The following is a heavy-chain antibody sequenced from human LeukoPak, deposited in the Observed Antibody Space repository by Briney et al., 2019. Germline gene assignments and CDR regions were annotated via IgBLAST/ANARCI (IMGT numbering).Heavy chain of an antibody. CDR3: ARDLYGVSHDY. V-gene: IGHV3-53*01. J-gene: IGHJ4*02. CDR2: IYSGGST. CDR1: GFTVSSNY. D-gene: IGHD4-17*01. Sequence: PGGSLRLSCAASGFTVSSNYMNWVRQAPGKGLEWVSVIYSGGSTYYADSVKGRFTISRDNSKNTLCRQMNSLRAEDTAVYYCARDLYGVSHDYWGQGTLVTVSS.